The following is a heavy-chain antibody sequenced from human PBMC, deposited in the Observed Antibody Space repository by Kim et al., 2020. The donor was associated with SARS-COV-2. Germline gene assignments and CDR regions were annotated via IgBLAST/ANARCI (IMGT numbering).Heavy chain of an antibody. CDR1: GGSISSYY. CDR2: IYYSGST. D-gene: IGHD3-3*01. CDR3: ARSHDFWGAFDI. J-gene: IGHJ3*02. Sequence: SETLSLTCTVSGGSISSYYWSWIRQPPGKGLEWIGYIYYSGSTNYNTSLKSRVTISVDTSKNQFSLKLSSVTAADTAVYYCARSHDFWGAFDIWGQGTMV. V-gene: IGHV4-59*08.